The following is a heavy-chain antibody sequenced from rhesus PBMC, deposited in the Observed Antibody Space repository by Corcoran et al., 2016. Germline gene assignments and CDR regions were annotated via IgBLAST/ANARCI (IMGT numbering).Heavy chain of an antibody. V-gene: IGHV5-43*01. D-gene: IGHD6-25*01. Sequence: EVQLVQSGAEVKRPGESLRICCETSGYRFTSYWISWVRQMPWTGLEWMGMIYPGDSATRYRPSFQGQVTISADKSSNTAYLQWSSPKASDTATYYCAKAGIAAAGTFDYWGQGVLVTVAS. CDR1: GYRFTSYW. CDR2: IYPGDSAT. J-gene: IGHJ4*01. CDR3: AKAGIAAAGTFDY.